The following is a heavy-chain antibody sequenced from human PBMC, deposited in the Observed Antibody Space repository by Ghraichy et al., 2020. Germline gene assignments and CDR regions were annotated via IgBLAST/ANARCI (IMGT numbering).Heavy chain of an antibody. Sequence: GSLRLSCTASGFNFSSHDMHWVRQPTGKGLEWVSAIGTLGDTHYSDSVKGRFTMSRENAKSSLFLQMNSLGAGDTAVYYCARGTLVQGIELTALGFDSWGQGALVTVSS. CDR2: IGTLGDT. D-gene: IGHD3-10*01. CDR3: ARGTLVQGIELTALGFDS. CDR1: GFNFSSHD. V-gene: IGHV3-13*01. J-gene: IGHJ4*02.